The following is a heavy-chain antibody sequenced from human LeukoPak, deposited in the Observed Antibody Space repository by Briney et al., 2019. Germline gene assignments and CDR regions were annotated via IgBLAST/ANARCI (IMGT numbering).Heavy chain of an antibody. CDR2: ISFDGNNK. J-gene: IGHJ4*02. CDR3: ARDKGGGSLFDY. D-gene: IGHD1-26*01. CDR1: GFTFSSYA. V-gene: IGHV3-30-3*01. Sequence: GGSLRLSCAASGFTFSSYALHWVRQAPGKGLEWVAVISFDGNNKYCADSVKGRFTISRDNSKNTLYLQMNSLRVEDTAVYYCARDKGGGSLFDYWGQGTLVTVSS.